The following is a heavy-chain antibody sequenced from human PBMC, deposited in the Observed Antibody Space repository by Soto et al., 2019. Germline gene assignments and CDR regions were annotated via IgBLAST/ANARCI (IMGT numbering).Heavy chain of an antibody. CDR1: GGCISGDYDH. CDR2: VFHSGSV. Sequence: SETLSLTCTVSGGCISGDYDHWTWIRQSPGKGLEWIGYVFHSGSVLYNPSLKSRLNISVDTSKNQFSLRLSSVTAADTAVYFCAREDDGGDRDYYGLDVWGQGTTVTVSS. V-gene: IGHV4-30-4*08. CDR3: AREDDGGDRDYYGLDV. D-gene: IGHD2-21*02. J-gene: IGHJ6*02.